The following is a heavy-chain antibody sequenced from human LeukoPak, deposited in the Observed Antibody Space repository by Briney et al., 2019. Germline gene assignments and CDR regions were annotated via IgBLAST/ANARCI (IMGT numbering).Heavy chain of an antibody. V-gene: IGHV4-59*12. CDR3: AKNGQSGFSFDP. Sequence: SETLSLTCTVSGGSISSYYWSWIRQPPGKGLEWIGYIYYSGSTNYNPSLKSRVTISADTSKNQFSLRLSSVTAADTAVYYCAKNGQSGFSFDPWGQGTLVTVSS. CDR1: GGSISSYY. D-gene: IGHD6-25*01. J-gene: IGHJ5*02. CDR2: IYYSGST.